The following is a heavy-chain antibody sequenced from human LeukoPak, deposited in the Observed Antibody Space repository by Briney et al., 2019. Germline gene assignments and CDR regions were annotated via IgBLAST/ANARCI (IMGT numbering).Heavy chain of an antibody. J-gene: IGHJ4*02. D-gene: IGHD3-10*01. CDR1: GFTFSSYA. CDR2: ISGSGGST. V-gene: IGHV3-23*01. Sequence: GGSLRLSCAASGFTFSSYAMSWVRQAPGKGLEWVSAISGSGGSTYYADSVKGRFTISRDNSKNTLYLQMSSLRAEDTAVYYCATDKSYFDSRSHQGFDYWGQGTLVTVSS. CDR3: ATDKSYFDSRSHQGFDY.